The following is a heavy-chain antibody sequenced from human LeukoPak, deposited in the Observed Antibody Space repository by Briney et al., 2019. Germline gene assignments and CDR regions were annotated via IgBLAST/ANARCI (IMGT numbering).Heavy chain of an antibody. Sequence: PGGSLRLPCAASGFTFSSYTMHWVRQIPGERPEWVSSISGDTTYIYYADSLKGRFTISRDNTNTSLFLQMNSLRAEDTATYFCARRGTDASFSFFDVWGQGTMVTVSS. CDR3: ARRGTDASFSFFDV. V-gene: IGHV3-21*01. CDR2: ISGDTTYI. D-gene: IGHD1-1*01. J-gene: IGHJ3*01. CDR1: GFTFSSYT.